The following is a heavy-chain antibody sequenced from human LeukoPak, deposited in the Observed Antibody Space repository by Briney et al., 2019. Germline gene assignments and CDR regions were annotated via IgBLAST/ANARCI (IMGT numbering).Heavy chain of an antibody. CDR2: INWNGGST. Sequence: PGGSLRLSCAASGFTFDDYGMSWVRQAPGKGLEWVSGINWNGGSTGYADSVKGRFTISRDNAKNSLYLQMNSLRAEDTALYYCARDLGYKDYVSAFDIWGQGTLVTVSS. J-gene: IGHJ3*02. CDR3: ARDLGYKDYVSAFDI. CDR1: GFTFDDYG. V-gene: IGHV3-20*04. D-gene: IGHD5-24*01.